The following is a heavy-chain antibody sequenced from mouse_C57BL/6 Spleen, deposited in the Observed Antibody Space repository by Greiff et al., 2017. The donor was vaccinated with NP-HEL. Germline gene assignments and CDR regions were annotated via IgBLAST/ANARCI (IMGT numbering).Heavy chain of an antibody. CDR2: IDPETGGT. CDR1: GYTFTDYE. J-gene: IGHJ2*01. Sequence: QVHVKQSGAELVRPGASVTLSCKASGYTFTDYEMHWVKQTPVHGLEWIGAIDPETGGTAYNQKFKGKAILTADKSSSTAYMELRSLTSEDSAVYYCTRPPRGYWGQGTTLTVSS. CDR3: TRPPRGY. V-gene: IGHV1-15*01.